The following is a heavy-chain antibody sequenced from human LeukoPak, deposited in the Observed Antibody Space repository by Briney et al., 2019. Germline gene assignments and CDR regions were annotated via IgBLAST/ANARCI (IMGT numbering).Heavy chain of an antibody. J-gene: IGHJ5*02. D-gene: IGHD2-15*01. CDR3: ARGYCSGGNCYSWFDP. CDR1: GDSVSSSSAA. CDR2: TYYRSKYYN. Sequence: SQTLSLTCAISGDSVSSSSAAWHWIRQSPSRGLEWLGRTYYRSKYYNDYAVSVKSRITINPDTSRNQFSLQLNSVTPEDTAVYYCARGYCSGGNCYSWFDPWGQGTLVTVSS. V-gene: IGHV6-1*01.